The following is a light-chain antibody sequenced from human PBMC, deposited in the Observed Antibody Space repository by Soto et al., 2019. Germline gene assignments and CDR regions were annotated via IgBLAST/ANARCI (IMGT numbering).Light chain of an antibody. CDR2: DAS. Sequence: IPMTQSPSNLSASVGDRVTITGRASQSISSWVAWSPQKPGRAPRLRSEDASSLESGVPSMGSGRGAGTECTRTISRLQPDDLATVFCQHYHSFSRTVGQGTKVEIK. V-gene: IGKV1-5*01. CDR1: QSISSW. CDR3: QHYHSFSRT. J-gene: IGKJ1*01.